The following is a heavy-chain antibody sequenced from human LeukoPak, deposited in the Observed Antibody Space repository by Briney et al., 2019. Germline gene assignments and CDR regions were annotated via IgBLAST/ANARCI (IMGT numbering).Heavy chain of an antibody. CDR2: IYPGDSDT. CDR1: GYSFTSYW. Sequence: GESPKISCKGSGYSFTSYWIGWVRQMPGKGLEWMGIIYPGDSDTRYSPSFQGQVTISADKSISTAYLQWSSLKASDTAMYYCARALRGYSSSWYWFDPWGQGTLVTVSS. D-gene: IGHD6-13*01. V-gene: IGHV5-51*01. J-gene: IGHJ5*02. CDR3: ARALRGYSSSWYWFDP.